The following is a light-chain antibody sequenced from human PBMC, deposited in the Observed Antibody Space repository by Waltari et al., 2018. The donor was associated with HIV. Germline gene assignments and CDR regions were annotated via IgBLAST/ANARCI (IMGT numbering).Light chain of an antibody. CDR1: QDIQTR. CDR2: AAS. V-gene: IGKV1-12*01. Sequence: DIQMTQSPSSVSASVGDTVTITCRASQDIQTRLGWYQHKSGKPPKLLIYAASTLQIGVPSRFSGNVSGTDFTLTISGLQPEDFATYYCQQGNSFPISFGQGTRLDFK. CDR3: QQGNSFPIS. J-gene: IGKJ5*01.